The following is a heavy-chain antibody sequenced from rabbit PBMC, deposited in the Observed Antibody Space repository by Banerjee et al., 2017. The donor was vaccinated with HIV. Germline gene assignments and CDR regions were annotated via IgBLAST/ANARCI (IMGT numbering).Heavy chain of an antibody. J-gene: IGHJ4*01. CDR2: IYTSSGST. Sequence: QSLEESGGDLVKPGASLTLTCTASGFSFSSSYYMCWVSQAPGKGLELIACIYTSSGSTWYASWVNGRFTISRSTSLDTVDLKMTSLTAADTATYFCARDLTGVIGWNFNLWGPGTLVTVS. V-gene: IGHV1S43*01. CDR3: ARDLTGVIGWNFNL. D-gene: IGHD1-1*01. CDR1: GFSFSSSYY.